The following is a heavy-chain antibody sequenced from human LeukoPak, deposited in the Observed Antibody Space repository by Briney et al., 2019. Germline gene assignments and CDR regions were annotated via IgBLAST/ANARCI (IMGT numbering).Heavy chain of an antibody. J-gene: IGHJ3*02. CDR3: AKDPSYYDFWSGYYGDAFDI. D-gene: IGHD3-3*01. CDR1: GFTFSSYG. Sequence: GGSLRLSCAASGFTFSSYGMHWVRQAPGKGLEWVAFIRYDGSNKYYADSVKGRFTISRDNSKNTLYLQMNSLRAEDTAVYYCAKDPSYYDFWSGYYGDAFDIWGQGTMVTVSS. CDR2: IRYDGSNK. V-gene: IGHV3-30*02.